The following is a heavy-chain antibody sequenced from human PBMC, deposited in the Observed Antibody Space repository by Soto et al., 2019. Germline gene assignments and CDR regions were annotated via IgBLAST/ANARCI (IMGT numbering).Heavy chain of an antibody. D-gene: IGHD2-21*02. V-gene: IGHV3-30*18. Sequence: QVQLVESGGGVGQPGRSLRLSCAASGFTFRNFGMHWVRQAPGKGLEWVAVISYDGTNKYYADSVKGRFTISRDNSKNTLYLQINSLRAEDTAVYYCAKAVPPFVVVTASVYWGQGTLVTVSS. CDR2: ISYDGTNK. CDR1: GFTFRNFG. CDR3: AKAVPPFVVVTASVY. J-gene: IGHJ4*02.